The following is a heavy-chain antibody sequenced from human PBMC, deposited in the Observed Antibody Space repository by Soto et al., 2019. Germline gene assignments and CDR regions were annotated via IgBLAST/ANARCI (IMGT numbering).Heavy chain of an antibody. CDR2: ISSSSSTI. CDR3: ARDLVNWEYDAFDI. D-gene: IGHD1-26*01. Sequence: GGSLRLSCAASGFTFSSYSMNWVRQAPGKGLEWVSYISSSSSTIYYADSVKGRFTISRDNAKNSLYLQMNSLRAEDTAVYYCARDLVNWEYDAFDIWGQGTMVTVSS. CDR1: GFTFSSYS. V-gene: IGHV3-48*01. J-gene: IGHJ3*02.